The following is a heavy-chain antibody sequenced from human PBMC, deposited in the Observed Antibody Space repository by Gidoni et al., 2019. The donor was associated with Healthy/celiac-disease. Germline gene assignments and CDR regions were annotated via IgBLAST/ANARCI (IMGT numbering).Heavy chain of an antibody. CDR1: GGSISSGSYY. D-gene: IGHD3-22*01. Sequence: QVQLQESGPGLVKPSQTLSLTCTVSGGSISSGSYYWSWIRQPAGKGLEWIGRIYTSGSTNYNPSLKSRVTISVDTSKNQFSLKLSSVTAADTAVYYCASGGGSSGSYYYYYYMDVWGKGTTVTVSS. V-gene: IGHV4-61*02. CDR2: IYTSGST. CDR3: ASGGGSSGSYYYYYYMDV. J-gene: IGHJ6*03.